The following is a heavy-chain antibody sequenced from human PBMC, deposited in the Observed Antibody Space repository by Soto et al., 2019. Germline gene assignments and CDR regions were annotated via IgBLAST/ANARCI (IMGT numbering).Heavy chain of an antibody. CDR2: IYYSGST. V-gene: IGHV4-31*03. CDR3: ARDVTDFWSGHEGMDV. J-gene: IGHJ6*02. Sequence: TLSLTCTVSGGSISNGGYYWTWIRQHPGKGLEWIGYIYYSGSTYYNPSLKSRVTISVDTSKNQFSLKLTSVTAADTAVYYCARDVTDFWSGHEGMDVWGQGTTVTVSS. D-gene: IGHD3-3*01. CDR1: GGSISNGGYY.